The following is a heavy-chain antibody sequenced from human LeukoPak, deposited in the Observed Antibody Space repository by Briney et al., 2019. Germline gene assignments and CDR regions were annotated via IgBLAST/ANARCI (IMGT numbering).Heavy chain of an antibody. CDR3: ARQLATKGEWAFDI. CDR2: INLSGHT. D-gene: IGHD5-12*01. CDR1: SFSIPGVFY. V-gene: IGHV4-38-2*02. J-gene: IGHJ3*02. Sequence: SETPSLTCSVSSFSIPGVFYWGWFRQPPGKGLEWIGSINLSGHTYYDPSLKRRITMSVDTSKRQLSLQLSSVTAPDTAVYYCARQLATKGEWAFDIWGQGTMVTASS.